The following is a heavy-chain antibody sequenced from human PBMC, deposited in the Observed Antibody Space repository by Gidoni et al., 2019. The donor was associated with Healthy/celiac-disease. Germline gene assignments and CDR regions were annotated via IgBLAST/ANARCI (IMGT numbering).Heavy chain of an antibody. V-gene: IGHV3-21*01. D-gene: IGHD6-6*01. CDR2: ISSSTSYI. J-gene: IGHJ4*02. Sequence: EVQLVESGGGLVKPGGSLRLSCAASGFTFSSYSMNWVRQAPGKGLGCVSSISSSTSYIYYADSVKGLFTISRDNAKNSLYLQMNSLRAEDTAVYYCARDLEYSSSSGDYWGQGTLVTVSS. CDR1: GFTFSSYS. CDR3: ARDLEYSSSSGDY.